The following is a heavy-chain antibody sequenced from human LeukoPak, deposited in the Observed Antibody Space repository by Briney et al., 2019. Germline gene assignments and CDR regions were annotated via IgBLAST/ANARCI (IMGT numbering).Heavy chain of an antibody. Sequence: ASVKVSCKASGYTFTSYGISWVRQAPGQGLEWMGWISAYNGNTNYAQKLQGRVTMTTDTSTSTVYMELSSLRSEDTAVYYCARDPHYYDSSGSAHDYWGQGTLVTVSS. CDR3: ARDPHYYDSSGSAHDY. CDR1: GYTFTSYG. CDR2: ISAYNGNT. J-gene: IGHJ4*02. D-gene: IGHD3-22*01. V-gene: IGHV1-18*01.